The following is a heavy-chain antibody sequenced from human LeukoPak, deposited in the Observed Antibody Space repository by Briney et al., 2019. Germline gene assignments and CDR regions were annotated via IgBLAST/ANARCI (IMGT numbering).Heavy chain of an antibody. Sequence: SETLSLTCTVSGGSISSGGYYWSWIRQPPGKGLEWIGYIYHSGSTYYNPSLKSRVTISVDRSKNQFSLKLSSVTAADTAIYYCARTVAGKLVFAYWGQGTLVTVSS. V-gene: IGHV4-30-2*01. J-gene: IGHJ4*02. CDR2: IYHSGST. D-gene: IGHD6-19*01. CDR1: GGSISSGGYY. CDR3: ARTVAGKLVFAY.